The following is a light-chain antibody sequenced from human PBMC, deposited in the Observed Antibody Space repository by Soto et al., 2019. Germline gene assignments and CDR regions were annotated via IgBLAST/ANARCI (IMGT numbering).Light chain of an antibody. CDR2: KAS. CDR3: QQYNSYSAT. V-gene: IGKV1-5*03. Sequence: DIQMTQSPSTLSASVGDRVTITCRASQSISSWLAWYQQKPGKAPKLLIYKASSLESGVPSRFSGSGSGTAFTLTISSLQPEDFATYYCQQYNSYSATFGQGTKVEIK. CDR1: QSISSW. J-gene: IGKJ1*01.